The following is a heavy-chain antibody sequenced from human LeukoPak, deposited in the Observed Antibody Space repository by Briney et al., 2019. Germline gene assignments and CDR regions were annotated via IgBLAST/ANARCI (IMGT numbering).Heavy chain of an antibody. CDR2: INPNSGGT. J-gene: IGHJ4*02. CDR1: GYTFTGYY. V-gene: IGHV1-2*02. Sequence: ASVKVSCKASGYTFTGYYMHWVRQAPGQGLEWMGWINPNSGGTNYAQKFQGRVTMTRDTSISAAYMELSRLRSDDTAVYYCARDHPVAGTREFDYWGQGTLVTVSS. D-gene: IGHD6-19*01. CDR3: ARDHPVAGTREFDY.